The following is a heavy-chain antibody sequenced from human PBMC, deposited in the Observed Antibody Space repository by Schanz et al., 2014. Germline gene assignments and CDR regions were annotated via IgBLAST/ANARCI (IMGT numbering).Heavy chain of an antibody. CDR3: ARAGRYCSGGGCHYPYNYYGMDV. Sequence: VQLQQWGAGRLRPAETLSLTCAVSGGSVSGYFWTWIRQSPRKGLEWIGEINYSESAHYNPSLTSRHTISMDASNSHHSQKMKAVSAADTAVYYCARAGRYCSGGGCHYPYNYYGMDVWGQGTTVTVSS. CDR1: GGSVSGYF. J-gene: IGHJ6*02. CDR2: INYSESA. V-gene: IGHV4-34*01. D-gene: IGHD2-15*01.